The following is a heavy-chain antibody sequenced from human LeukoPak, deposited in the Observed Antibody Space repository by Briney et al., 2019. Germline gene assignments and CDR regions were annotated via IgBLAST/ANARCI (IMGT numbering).Heavy chain of an antibody. J-gene: IGHJ4*02. D-gene: IGHD1-1*01. CDR1: GGSFSGYY. V-gene: IGHV4-34*01. CDR3: ARGGWNDARTDFDY. Sequence: SETLSLTCAVYGGSFSGYYWSWIRQPPGKGLEWIGEINHSGSTNYNPSLKSRVTISVDTSKNQFSLKLSSVTAADTAVYYCARGGWNDARTDFDYWGQGTLVTVSS. CDR2: INHSGST.